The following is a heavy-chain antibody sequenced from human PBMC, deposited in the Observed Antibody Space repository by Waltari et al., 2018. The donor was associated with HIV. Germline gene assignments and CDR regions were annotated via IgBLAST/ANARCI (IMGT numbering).Heavy chain of an antibody. CDR1: GFIFSIYA. Sequence: QVRPVQSGGGVVHPERFLRLSCPVSGFIFSIYAMNWVRQAPGKGLEWMAVITNGGKNKYDAYSVRGRFTISRDKSRHTLYRQMDSLAAEDTALYYWARDGEVGRSVNRVYNIDVWGQGTKVTVSS. CDR3: ARDGEVGRSVNRVYNIDV. V-gene: IGHV3-30*04. J-gene: IGHJ6*02. D-gene: IGHD3-10*01. CDR2: ITNGGKNK.